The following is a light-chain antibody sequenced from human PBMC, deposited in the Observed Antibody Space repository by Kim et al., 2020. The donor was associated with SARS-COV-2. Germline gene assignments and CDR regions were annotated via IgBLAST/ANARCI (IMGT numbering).Light chain of an antibody. CDR1: QFISSW. V-gene: IGKV1-5*01. CDR2: DAA. J-gene: IGKJ2*01. CDR3: QHYHDRSYT. Sequence: DIQMTQSPSTLSASVGDRVILTCRASQFISSWMAWFQHKPGEAPKLLIYDAATLQSGVPSRFSGSGVGTDFTLTISSLQPEDFATYFCQHYHDRSYTFGQGTKLEI.